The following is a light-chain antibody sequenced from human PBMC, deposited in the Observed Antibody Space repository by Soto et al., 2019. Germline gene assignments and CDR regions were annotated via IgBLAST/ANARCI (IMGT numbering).Light chain of an antibody. V-gene: IGKV1-33*01. J-gene: IGKJ2*01. CDR1: QDISNY. Sequence: DIQMTQSPSSLSASVGDRVIITCQASQDISNYLNWYPQKPGKAPKLLIYDASNLETGVPSRFSGSGSGTDFTFTISSLQPEDIATYYCQQYDNLYTFGQGTKLEIK. CDR3: QQYDNLYT. CDR2: DAS.